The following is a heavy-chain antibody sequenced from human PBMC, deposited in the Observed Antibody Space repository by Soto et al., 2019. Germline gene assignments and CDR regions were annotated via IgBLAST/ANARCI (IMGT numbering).Heavy chain of an antibody. D-gene: IGHD3-3*01. CDR1: GGSFSGYY. J-gene: IGHJ5*02. CDR3: ASKGWSGRFDP. CDR2: INHSGST. Sequence: QVQLQQWGAGLLKPSETLSLTCAVYGGSFSGYYWSWIRQPPGKGLEWIGEINHSGSTNYNPSLKSRVTISVDTSKNQFSLKLSSVTAADTAVYYCASKGWSGRFDPWGQGTLVTVSS. V-gene: IGHV4-34*01.